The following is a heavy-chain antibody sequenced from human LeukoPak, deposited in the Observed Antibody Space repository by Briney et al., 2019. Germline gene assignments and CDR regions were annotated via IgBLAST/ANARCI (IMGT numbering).Heavy chain of an antibody. J-gene: IGHJ4*02. V-gene: IGHV1-2*02. D-gene: IGHD6-19*01. CDR1: GYIFTGHY. Sequence: ASVTVSCKASGYIFTGHYIHWVRQAPGQGLEWMGWINPNSGGTNYAQKFQGRVTLTRDTSINTAYMELDSLTSDDTAVYYCARDQGRDNSGWYPYHDYWGQGTLLTVSS. CDR2: INPNSGGT. CDR3: ARDQGRDNSGWYPYHDY.